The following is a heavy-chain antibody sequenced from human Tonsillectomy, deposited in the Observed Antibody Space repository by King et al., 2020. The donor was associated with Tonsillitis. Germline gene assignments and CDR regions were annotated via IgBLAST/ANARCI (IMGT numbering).Heavy chain of an antibody. Sequence: VQLVESGGGLVQPGGSLRLSCAASGFTFSSHATSWVRQAPGKGLEWVSVIYTDDSSTYYADSVKGRFTISRDNSKNTLYLRMNSLRAEDTAVYYCAKDSQLLSHNWFDPWGQGTLVTVSS. CDR3: AKDSQLLSHNWFDP. CDR2: IYTDDSST. V-gene: IGHV3-23*03. CDR1: GFTFSSHA. J-gene: IGHJ5*02. D-gene: IGHD2-2*01.